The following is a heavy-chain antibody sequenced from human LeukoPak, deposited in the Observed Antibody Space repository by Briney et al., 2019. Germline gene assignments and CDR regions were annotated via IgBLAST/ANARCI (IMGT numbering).Heavy chain of an antibody. Sequence: PGGSLRLSCASGFTFSSYAMNWVRQAPGKGLEWVSVISDSGGSTYYADSVKGRFTISRDNSKNTLYLQMNSLKAEDTAVYYCTVVNYGSGSYPLGYWGQGTLVTVSS. J-gene: IGHJ4*02. D-gene: IGHD3-10*01. CDR2: ISDSGGST. V-gene: IGHV3-23*01. CDR3: TVVNYGSGSYPLGY. CDR1: GFTFSSYA.